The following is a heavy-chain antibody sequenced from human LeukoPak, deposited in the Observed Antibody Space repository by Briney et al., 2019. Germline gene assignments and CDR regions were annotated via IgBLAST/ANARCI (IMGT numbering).Heavy chain of an antibody. CDR1: GFTLSTYA. CDR2: ISYDGTNK. J-gene: IGHJ4*02. CDR3: AKFRGPTVTSWGDFDY. D-gene: IGHD4-17*01. Sequence: PGRSLRLSCAASGFTLSTYAMHWVRQAPGKGLGWVAVISYDGTNKYYADSVKGRFTISKDNSKNTLSLQMNSLRAEDTAVYFCAKFRGPTVTSWGDFDYWGQGTLVTVSS. V-gene: IGHV3-30*18.